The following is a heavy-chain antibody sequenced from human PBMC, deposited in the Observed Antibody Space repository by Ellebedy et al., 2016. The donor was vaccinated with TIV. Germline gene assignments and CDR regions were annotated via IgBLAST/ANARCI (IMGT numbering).Heavy chain of an antibody. Sequence: GESLKISCAASGFTFSIYAMTWVRQAPGKGLECVSLISGSGDTYYADSVKGRFTISRDNSDSTLYLQMNSLRAEDTAVYYCATQLWNSEFWGQGTLVIVSS. V-gene: IGHV3-23*01. D-gene: IGHD5-18*01. J-gene: IGHJ4*02. CDR2: ISGSGDT. CDR3: ATQLWNSEF. CDR1: GFTFSIYA.